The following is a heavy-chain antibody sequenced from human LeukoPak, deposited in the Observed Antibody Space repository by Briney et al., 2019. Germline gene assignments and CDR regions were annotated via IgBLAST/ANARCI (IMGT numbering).Heavy chain of an antibody. Sequence: GGSLRLSCAASGFTFSSYSMNWVRQAPGKGLEWVSSISSSSSYIYYADSVKGRFTISRDNAKNSLYLQMNSLRAEDTALYYCTRDQGDGFDIWGQGSMVTVSS. CDR1: GFTFSSYS. J-gene: IGHJ3*02. V-gene: IGHV3-21*01. CDR3: TRDQGDGFDI. CDR2: ISSSSSYI.